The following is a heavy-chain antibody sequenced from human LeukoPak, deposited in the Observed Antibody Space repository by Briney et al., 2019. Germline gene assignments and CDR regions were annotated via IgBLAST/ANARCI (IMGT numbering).Heavy chain of an antibody. V-gene: IGHV1-18*01. J-gene: IGHJ4*02. CDR1: GYTFTSYG. CDR2: ISAYNGNT. CDR3: ARGGPYYYDSSGQGVYYFDY. D-gene: IGHD3-22*01. Sequence: ASVKVSCKASGYTFTSYGISWVRQAPGQGLEWMGWISAYNGNTNYAQKLQGRVTMTTDTSTSTAYMELRSLRSDDTAVYYCARGGPYYYDSSGQGVYYFDYWGQGTLVTVSS.